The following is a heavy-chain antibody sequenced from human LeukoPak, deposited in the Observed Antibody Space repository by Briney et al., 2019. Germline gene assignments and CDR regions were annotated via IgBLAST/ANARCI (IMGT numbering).Heavy chain of an antibody. CDR2: IWYDGSNK. CDR3: AKGSYDSSGYYWDY. V-gene: IGHV3-33*06. Sequence: PGRSLRLSCAASGFTFSSYGMHWVRQAPGKGLEWVAVIWYDGSNKYYADSVKGRFTISRDNSKNTLYLQMNILRAEDTAVYYCAKGSYDSSGYYWDYWGQGTLVTVSS. J-gene: IGHJ4*02. D-gene: IGHD3-22*01. CDR1: GFTFSSYG.